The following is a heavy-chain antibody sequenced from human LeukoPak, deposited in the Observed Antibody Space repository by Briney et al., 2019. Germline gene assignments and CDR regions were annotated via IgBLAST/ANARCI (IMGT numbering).Heavy chain of an antibody. D-gene: IGHD3-22*01. V-gene: IGHV4-59*01. CDR1: GGSISSYY. J-gene: IGHJ5*02. Sequence: PSETLSLTCTVSGGSISSYYWCWIRQPPGKGLEWIGYIYYSGSTNYNPSLKSRVTISVDTSKNQFSLKLSSVTAADTAVYYCARAHPPSYYDSSGYYYGGGYNWFDPWGQGTLVTVSS. CDR3: ARAHPPSYYDSSGYYYGGGYNWFDP. CDR2: IYYSGST.